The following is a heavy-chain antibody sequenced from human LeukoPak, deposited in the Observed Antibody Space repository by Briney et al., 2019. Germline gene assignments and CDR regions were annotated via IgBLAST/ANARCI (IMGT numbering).Heavy chain of an antibody. CDR1: GYTFTGYY. Sequence: GASVKVSCKASGYTFTGYYMHWVRQAPGQGLEWMGWINPNSGGTNYAQKFQGRVTMTRGTSISTAYMELSRLRSDDTAVYYCARVEDYGDYPGAFDIWGQGTMVTVSS. D-gene: IGHD4-17*01. CDR2: INPNSGGT. J-gene: IGHJ3*02. V-gene: IGHV1-2*02. CDR3: ARVEDYGDYPGAFDI.